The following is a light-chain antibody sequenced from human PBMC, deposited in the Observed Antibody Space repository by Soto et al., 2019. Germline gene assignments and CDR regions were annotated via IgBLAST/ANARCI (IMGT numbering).Light chain of an antibody. CDR2: EVS. CDR1: SSDVGSYNL. CDR3: CSYAGSSTLGV. Sequence: QSALTQPASVSGSPGQSITISCTGTSSDVGSYNLVSWYQQHPGKAPKLMIYEVSKRPSGVSNRFSGSKSGNTASLTISGLQDEDEADYYCCSYAGSSTLGVFGTGTKVTVL. V-gene: IGLV2-23*02. J-gene: IGLJ1*01.